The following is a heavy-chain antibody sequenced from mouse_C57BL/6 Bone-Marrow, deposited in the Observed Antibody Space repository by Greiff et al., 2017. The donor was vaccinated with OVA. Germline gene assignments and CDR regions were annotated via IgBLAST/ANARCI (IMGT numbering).Heavy chain of an antibody. V-gene: IGHV14-4*01. D-gene: IGHD2-2*01. CDR1: GFNIKDDY. CDR3: TTGLLWLRRGY. CDR2: IDPENGDT. Sequence: EVQLQQSGAELVRPGASVKLSCTASGFNIKDDYMHWVKQRPEQGLEWIGWIDPENGDTEYASKFQGKATITADTSSNTAYLQLSSLTSEDTAVYYCTTGLLWLRRGYWGQGTTLTVSS. J-gene: IGHJ2*01.